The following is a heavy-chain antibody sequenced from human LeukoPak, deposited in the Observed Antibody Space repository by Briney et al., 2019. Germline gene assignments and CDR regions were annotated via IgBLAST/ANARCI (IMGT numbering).Heavy chain of an antibody. CDR2: ISSSGSTI. Sequence: GGSLRLSCAASGFTFRSYSMNWVRQAPGKGLEWVSYISSSGSTIYYADSVKGRFTISRENAKNSLYLQMNSLRADDTAVYYCARGNIVGASLFDYWGQGNLVTVSS. D-gene: IGHD1-26*01. V-gene: IGHV3-48*01. CDR1: GFTFRSYS. J-gene: IGHJ4*02. CDR3: ARGNIVGASLFDY.